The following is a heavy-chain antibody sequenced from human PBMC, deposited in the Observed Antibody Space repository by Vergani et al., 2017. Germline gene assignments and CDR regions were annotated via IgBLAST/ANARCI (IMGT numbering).Heavy chain of an antibody. CDR3: ARGDRRCSGGSCYSG. Sequence: VQLVESGGGLIQPGGSLRLSCAASGFTVSSNYMSWVRQAPGKGLEWVSVIYSGGSTYYADSVKGRFTISRDNSKNTLYLQMNSLRAEDTAVYYCARGDRRCSGGSCYSGWGQGTLVTVSS. J-gene: IGHJ4*02. D-gene: IGHD2-15*01. CDR1: GFTVSSNY. V-gene: IGHV3-53*01. CDR2: IYSGGST.